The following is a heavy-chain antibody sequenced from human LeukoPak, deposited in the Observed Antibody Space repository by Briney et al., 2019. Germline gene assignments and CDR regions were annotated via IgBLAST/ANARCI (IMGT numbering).Heavy chain of an antibody. CDR2: ISSSSAI. V-gene: IGHV3-48*03. CDR3: AKDGFDYYDSSGYYYFDY. J-gene: IGHJ4*02. D-gene: IGHD3-22*01. Sequence: GGSLRLSCAASGFTFSSYEMNRVRQAPGKGLEWVSYISSSSAIYYADSVKGRFTISRDNSKNTLYLQMKSLRAEDTAVYYCAKDGFDYYDSSGYYYFDYWGQGTLVTVSS. CDR1: GFTFSSYE.